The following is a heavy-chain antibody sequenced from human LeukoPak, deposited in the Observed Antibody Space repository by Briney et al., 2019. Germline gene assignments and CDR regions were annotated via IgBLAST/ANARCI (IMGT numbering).Heavy chain of an antibody. CDR1: GYTLTELS. CDR3: ATGTTPYYYYGMDV. V-gene: IGHV1-24*01. Sequence: GASVKVSCKVSGYTLTELSMHWVRQAPGKGLGWMGGFDPEDGETIYAQKFQGRVTMTEDTSTDTAYMELSSLRSEDTAVYYCATGTTPYYYYGMDVWGQGTTVTVSS. CDR2: FDPEDGET. J-gene: IGHJ6*02. D-gene: IGHD1-1*01.